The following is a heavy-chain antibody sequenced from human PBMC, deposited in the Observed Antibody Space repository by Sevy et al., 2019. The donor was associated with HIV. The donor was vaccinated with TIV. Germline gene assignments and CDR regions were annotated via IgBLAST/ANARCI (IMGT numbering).Heavy chain of an antibody. CDR1: GYTFKTYG. J-gene: IGHJ4*02. V-gene: IGHV1-18*01. CDR2: ISAYSGDT. CDR3: ARDKPQGVVIIPGSMLGGVDY. Sequence: ASVKVSCKTFGYTFKTYGISWVRQAPGQGLEWMGWISAYSGDTNFSQKFQGRVTMTTDTSTSTAYMELSSLRSDDTAVYFCARDKPQGVVIIPGSMLGGVDYWGQGTVVTVSS. D-gene: IGHD2-2*01.